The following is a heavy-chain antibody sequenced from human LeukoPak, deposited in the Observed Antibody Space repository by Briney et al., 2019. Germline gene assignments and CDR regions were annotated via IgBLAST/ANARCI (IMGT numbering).Heavy chain of an antibody. CDR3: ARDQAYCGGDCYFDF. CDR1: GGSISSTSYY. V-gene: IGHV4-39*07. J-gene: IGHJ4*02. Sequence: SETLSLTCTVSGGSISSTSYYWGWIRQPPGKGLEWIGSIYHRGSADYNPSLKSRVTISVDTSKNQFSLKLKSVTAADTAVYYCARDQAYCGGDCYFDFWGQGTLVTVSS. CDR2: IYHRGSA. D-gene: IGHD2-21*02.